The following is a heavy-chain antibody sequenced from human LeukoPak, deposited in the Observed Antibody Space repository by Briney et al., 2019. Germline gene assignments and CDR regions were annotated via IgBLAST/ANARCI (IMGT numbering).Heavy chain of an antibody. Sequence: SQTLSLTCTVSGGSISSGSYYWSWIRQPAGKGLEWIGRIYTSGSTNYNPSLKSRVTISVDTSKNQFFLKLSSVTAADTAVYYCARAGIAARPFDAFDIWGQGTMVTVSS. CDR3: ARAGIAARPFDAFDI. CDR1: GGSISSGSYY. CDR2: IYTSGST. V-gene: IGHV4-61*02. D-gene: IGHD6-6*01. J-gene: IGHJ3*02.